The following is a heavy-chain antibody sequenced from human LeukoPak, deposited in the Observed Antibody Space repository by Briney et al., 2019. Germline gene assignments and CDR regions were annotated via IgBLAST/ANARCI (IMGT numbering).Heavy chain of an antibody. J-gene: IGHJ4*02. CDR2: INHSGST. V-gene: IGHV4-34*01. D-gene: IGHD1-1*01. CDR3: ARRYLKGRFDY. CDR1: GGSFSGYY. Sequence: SETLSLTCAVYGGSFSGYYWSWIRQPPGKGLEWIGEINHSGSTNYNPSLKSRVTISVDTSKNQFSLKLSSVTAADTAVYYCARRYLKGRFDYWGQGTLVTVSS.